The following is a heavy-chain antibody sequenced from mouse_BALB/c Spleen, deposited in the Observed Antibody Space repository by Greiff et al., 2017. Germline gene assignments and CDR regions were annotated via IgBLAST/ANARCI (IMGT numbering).Heavy chain of an antibody. V-gene: IGHV3-2*02. CDR1: GYSITSDYA. J-gene: IGHJ1*01. D-gene: IGHD1-1*01. Sequence: EVKLMESGPGLVKPSQSLSLTCTVTGYSITSDYAWNWIRQFPGNKLEWMGYISYSGSTSYNPSLKSRISITRDTSKNQFFLQLNSVTTEDTATYYCASHYGSSYEYFDVWGAGTTVTVSS. CDR3: ASHYGSSYEYFDV. CDR2: ISYSGST.